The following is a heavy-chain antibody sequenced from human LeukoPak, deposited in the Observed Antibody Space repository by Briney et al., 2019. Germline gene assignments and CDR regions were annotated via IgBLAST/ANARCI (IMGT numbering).Heavy chain of an antibody. CDR3: ARDYCSTSFCYDN. V-gene: IGHV3-33*01. D-gene: IGHD2-2*01. CDR2: IWYDGSKR. CDR1: GFPFRNYG. Sequence: GGSLRLSCAASGFPFRNYGMHWVRQSPDKGLEWVAAIWYDGSKRLYADSVKGRFTISRDDSENALYLQMNSLRAEDTALYYCARDYCSTSFCYDNWGQGTLVTVSS. J-gene: IGHJ4*02.